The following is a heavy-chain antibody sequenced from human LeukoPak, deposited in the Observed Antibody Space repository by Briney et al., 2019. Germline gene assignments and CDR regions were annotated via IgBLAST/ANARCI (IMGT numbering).Heavy chain of an antibody. V-gene: IGHV3-64D*06. Sequence: GGSLRLSCAASGFTFSSYAMHWVRQAPGKGLEYVSAISSNGGSTYYADSVKGRFTISRDNSKNTLYLQMNSLRAEDTAVYYCVKSPAGGWLRPFDYWGQGTLVTVSS. CDR1: GFTFSSYA. CDR2: ISSNGGST. J-gene: IGHJ4*02. CDR3: VKSPAGGWLRPFDY. D-gene: IGHD5-12*01.